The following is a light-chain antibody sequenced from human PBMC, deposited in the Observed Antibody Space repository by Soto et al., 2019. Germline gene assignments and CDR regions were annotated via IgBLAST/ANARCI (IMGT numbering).Light chain of an antibody. CDR3: QQYGSSPTWT. V-gene: IGKV3-20*01. CDR2: GAS. Sequence: ESVLTQSPGTLSLSPGERATLSCRASQSVSSNYLACYQQKPGQAPRLLIYGASTRASGIPDRFSGSGSGTDFTLTISRLEPEYSAVYYCQQYGSSPTWTFGPGTKVEIK. J-gene: IGKJ1*01. CDR1: QSVSSNY.